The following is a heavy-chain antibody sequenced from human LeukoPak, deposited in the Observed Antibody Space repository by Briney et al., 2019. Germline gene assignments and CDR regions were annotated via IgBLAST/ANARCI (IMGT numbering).Heavy chain of an antibody. Sequence: SETLSLTCTVSGGSISSHYWSWIRQPPGKGLEWIGYIYYSGSTNYNPSLKSRVTISVDTSKNQFSLKLSSVTAADTAVYYCARGGSGSLNWFDPWGQGTLVTVSS. CDR2: IYYSGST. CDR3: ARGGSGSLNWFDP. J-gene: IGHJ5*02. V-gene: IGHV4-59*11. CDR1: GGSISSHY. D-gene: IGHD1-26*01.